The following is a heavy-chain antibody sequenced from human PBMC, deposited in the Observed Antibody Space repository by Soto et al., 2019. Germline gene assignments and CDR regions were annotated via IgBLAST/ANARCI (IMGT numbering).Heavy chain of an antibody. CDR2: IYYSGST. V-gene: IGHV4-59*08. CDR1: GGSISSYY. J-gene: IGHJ3*02. Sequence: SETLSLTCTVSGGSISSYYWSWIRQPPGKGLEWIGYIYYSGSTNYNPSLKSRVTISVDTSKNQFSLKLSSVTAADTAVYYCARRNWRSSSSYAFDIWGHGTMVTVSS. CDR3: ARRNWRSSSSYAFDI. D-gene: IGHD6-13*01.